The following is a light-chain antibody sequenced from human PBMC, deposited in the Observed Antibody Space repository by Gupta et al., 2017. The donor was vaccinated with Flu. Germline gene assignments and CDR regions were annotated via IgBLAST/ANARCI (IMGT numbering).Light chain of an antibody. CDR2: GNN. Sequence: VTISCSGSSSNIGSNYVNWYQQVPGTAPNLLIYGNNQRPSGVPDRFSGSKSGTSASLAISGLQSEDEADYYCAAWDDSLNGHYVFGTGTKVTV. J-gene: IGLJ1*01. CDR1: SSNIGSNY. CDR3: AAWDDSLNGHYV. V-gene: IGLV1-44*01.